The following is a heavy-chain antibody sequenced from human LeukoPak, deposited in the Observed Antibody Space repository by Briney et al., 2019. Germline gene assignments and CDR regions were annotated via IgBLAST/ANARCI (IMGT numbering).Heavy chain of an antibody. CDR2: LYTSGST. CDR1: GTSISSHY. CDR3: ATGESLDY. D-gene: IGHD1-14*01. V-gene: IGHV4-4*07. J-gene: IGHJ4*02. Sequence: PSETLSLTCTVSGTSISSHYWSWIRQPAGKGLGWIGRLYTSGSTKYNPSLKSRVSMSVDTSKNEFSLKLSSVTAADTAVYFCATGESLDYWGQRTLVTVSS.